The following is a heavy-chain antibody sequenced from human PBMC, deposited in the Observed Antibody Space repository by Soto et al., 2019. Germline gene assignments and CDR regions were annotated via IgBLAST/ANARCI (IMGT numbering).Heavy chain of an antibody. D-gene: IGHD6-19*01. CDR1: GGSISSYY. Sequence: SETLSLTCTVSGGSISSYYWSWIRQPPGKGLEWIGYIYYSGSTNYNPSLKSRVTISVDTSKNQFSLKLSSVTAADTAVYYCASIRAVAGTDYFDYWGQGTLVTVSS. CDR2: IYYSGST. V-gene: IGHV4-59*01. CDR3: ASIRAVAGTDYFDY. J-gene: IGHJ4*02.